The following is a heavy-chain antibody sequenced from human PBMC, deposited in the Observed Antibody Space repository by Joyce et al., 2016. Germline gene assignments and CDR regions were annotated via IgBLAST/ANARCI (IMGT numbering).Heavy chain of an antibody. Sequence: EVQVVESGGSLVQPGGSLRLSCEASGFSFSSKWMHWVRQVPGKGLVSVSTISPDGRYTNTADSMKGRFTMSRDNAKNMVFLQMNNLRVEDTALYYCAEADHWGQGTLVTVSS. V-gene: IGHV3-74*01. CDR1: GFSFSSKW. CDR2: ISPDGRYT. J-gene: IGHJ4*02. CDR3: AEADH.